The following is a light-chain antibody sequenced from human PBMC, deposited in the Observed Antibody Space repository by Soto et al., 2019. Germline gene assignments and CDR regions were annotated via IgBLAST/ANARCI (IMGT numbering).Light chain of an antibody. CDR1: SSDVGGYNY. CDR2: EVN. Sequence: QSALTQPPSASGSPGQSVAISCTGTSSDVGGYNYVSWYQQHPGKAPKLMIYEVNKRPSGVPDRFSGSKSGNTASLAISGLQNDDDGDYYCAIWDDSVDGWVFGGGTKLTVL. J-gene: IGLJ3*02. V-gene: IGLV2-8*01. CDR3: AIWDDSVDGWV.